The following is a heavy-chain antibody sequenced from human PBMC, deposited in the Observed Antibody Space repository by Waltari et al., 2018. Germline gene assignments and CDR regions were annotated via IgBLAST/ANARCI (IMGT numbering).Heavy chain of an antibody. V-gene: IGHV4-59*01. CDR2: IYYSGST. Sequence: QEQLQESGPGLVKPSETLSLTCTVSGGSISSYYWSWIRQPPGKGLEWIGYIYYSGSTNYNPSLKSRVTISVDTSKNQFSLKLSSVTAADTAVYYCARDLEAAAWFDPWGQGTLVTVSS. J-gene: IGHJ5*02. CDR3: ARDLEAAAWFDP. D-gene: IGHD6-13*01. CDR1: GGSISSYY.